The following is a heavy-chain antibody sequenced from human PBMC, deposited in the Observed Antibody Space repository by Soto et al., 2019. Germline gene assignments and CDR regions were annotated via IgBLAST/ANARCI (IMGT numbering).Heavy chain of an antibody. CDR1: GDSVSSNSAA. D-gene: IGHD3-16*02. CDR3: ARSPSPLYDYIWGSYRQFDY. CDR2: TYYRSKWYN. V-gene: IGHV6-1*01. Sequence: PSQTLSLTCAISGDSVSSNSAAWNWIRQSPSRGLEWLGRTYYRSKWYNDYAVSVKSRITINPDTSKNQFSLQLNSVTPEDTAVYYCARSPSPLYDYIWGSYRQFDYWGQGTLVTVSS. J-gene: IGHJ4*02.